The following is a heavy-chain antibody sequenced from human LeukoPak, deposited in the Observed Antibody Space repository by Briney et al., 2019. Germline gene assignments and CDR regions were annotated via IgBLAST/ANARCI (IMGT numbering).Heavy chain of an antibody. CDR1: GYTLTELS. Sequence: ASVKVSCKVSGYTLTELSMHWVRRAPGKGLEWMGGFDPEDGETIYAQKFQGRVTMTEDTSTDTAYMELSSLRSEDTAVYYCATSYYYDSSGYLDYWGQGTLVTVSS. CDR2: FDPEDGET. D-gene: IGHD3-22*01. V-gene: IGHV1-24*01. CDR3: ATSYYYDSSGYLDY. J-gene: IGHJ4*02.